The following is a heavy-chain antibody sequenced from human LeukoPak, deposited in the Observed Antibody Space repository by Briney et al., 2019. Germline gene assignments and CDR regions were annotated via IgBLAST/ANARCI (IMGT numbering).Heavy chain of an antibody. CDR3: AKDQGSSGWLSDY. V-gene: IGHV3-23*01. Sequence: GGSLRLSCAASGFTFDNYGMSWVRQAPGKELEWVSAISGSGGSTYYADSVKGRFTISRDNSKNTLYLQMNSLRAEDTAVYYCAKDQGSSGWLSDYWGQGTLVTVSS. CDR2: ISGSGGST. J-gene: IGHJ4*02. D-gene: IGHD6-19*01. CDR1: GFTFDNYG.